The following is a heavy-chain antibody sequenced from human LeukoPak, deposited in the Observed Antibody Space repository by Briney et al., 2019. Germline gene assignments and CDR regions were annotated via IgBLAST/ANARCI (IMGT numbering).Heavy chain of an antibody. Sequence: SETLSLTCTVSGGSISSDYWSWIRQPPGRGLEWSDYISYCGRTNYTPSPKSRVTISVHTPKNQFPLKLISVTPADTAVYYCARQWLRLKVGFDYWGRGTLVTVPS. J-gene: IGHJ4*02. D-gene: IGHD5-12*01. CDR1: GGSISSDY. CDR3: ARQWLRLKVGFDY. CDR2: ISYCGRT. V-gene: IGHV4-59*12.